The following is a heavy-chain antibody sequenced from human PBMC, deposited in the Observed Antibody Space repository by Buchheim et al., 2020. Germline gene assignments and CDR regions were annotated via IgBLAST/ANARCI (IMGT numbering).Heavy chain of an antibody. Sequence: QVQLQESGPGLVKPSETLSLTCTVSGGSVRSGTSYWSWIRQPPGKGLEWIGYIYNSGSTNYKPSLKSRVTISVDTSKNQFSLKLSSVTTADTAVYYCARLGAYYYGSHAYYYGMDVWGQGTT. D-gene: IGHD3-10*01. CDR2: IYNSGST. CDR1: GGSVRSGTSY. CDR3: ARLGAYYYGSHAYYYGMDV. J-gene: IGHJ6*02. V-gene: IGHV4-61*01.